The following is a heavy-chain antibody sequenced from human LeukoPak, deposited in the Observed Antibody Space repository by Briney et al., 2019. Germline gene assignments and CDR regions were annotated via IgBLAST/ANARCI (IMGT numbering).Heavy chain of an antibody. CDR1: GVSVSTLY. D-gene: IGHD3-9*01. J-gene: IGHJ4*02. CDR3: ARALHYYDIFQ. CDR2: IYYSGST. Sequence: SETLSLTCTVSGVSVSTLYWSWIRQPPGKGLEWIGYIYYSGSTNYNPSLKSRVTISVDTSKNQLSLKLRSVTAADTAVYYCARALHYYDIFQWGLGTLVTVSS. V-gene: IGHV4-59*02.